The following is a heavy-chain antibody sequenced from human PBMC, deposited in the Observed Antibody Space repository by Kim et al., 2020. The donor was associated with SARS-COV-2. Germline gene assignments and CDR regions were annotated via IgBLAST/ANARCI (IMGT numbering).Heavy chain of an antibody. Sequence: AAPVKGRYTISRDNSKNTLDLQMNSLRAEDTAVYYCAKWGSSWFRSEDYWGQGTLVTVSS. J-gene: IGHJ4*02. CDR3: AKWGSSWFRSEDY. D-gene: IGHD6-13*01. V-gene: IGHV3-23*01.